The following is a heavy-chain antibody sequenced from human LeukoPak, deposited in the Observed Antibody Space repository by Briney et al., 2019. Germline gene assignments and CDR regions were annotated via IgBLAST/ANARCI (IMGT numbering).Heavy chain of an antibody. CDR3: ARVFSYYDFPLNFDY. D-gene: IGHD3-22*01. CDR1: GWTFSRYS. CDR2: INYSGSS. V-gene: IGHV4-34*01. J-gene: IGHJ4*02. Sequence: WETLSLTCAVYGWTFSRYSWSWIRQPPGKGLEWIGDINYSGSSNYNPSLKSRVTISEDTPKLQMYLKLSSVTAADSAVYYCARVFSYYDFPLNFDYWGQGTLVTVSS.